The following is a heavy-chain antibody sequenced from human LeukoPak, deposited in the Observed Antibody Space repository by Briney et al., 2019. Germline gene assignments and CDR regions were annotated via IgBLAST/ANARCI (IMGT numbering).Heavy chain of an antibody. V-gene: IGHV3-49*04. CDR1: GFTFGDYA. J-gene: IGHJ3*02. D-gene: IGHD5-18*01. Sequence: GGSLRLSCTASGFTFGDYAMSWVRQAPGKGLEWVGFIRSKAYGGTTEYAASVKGRFTISRDDSKSIAYLQMNSLKTEDTAVDYCTRDWVRGYSYGLRAFDIWGQGTMVTVSS. CDR3: TRDWVRGYSYGLRAFDI. CDR2: IRSKAYGGTT.